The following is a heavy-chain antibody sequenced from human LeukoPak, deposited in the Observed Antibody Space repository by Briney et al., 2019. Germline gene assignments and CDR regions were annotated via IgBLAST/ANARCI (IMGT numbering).Heavy chain of an antibody. D-gene: IGHD3-22*01. J-gene: IGHJ4*02. CDR1: GGSISSYY. CDR3: ARLRSYYYDSTLDY. CDR2: IYYSGST. V-gene: IGHV4-59*08. Sequence: SETLSLTCTVSGGSISSYYWSWIRQPPGKGLEWIGYIYYSGSTNYNPSLKSRVTISVDTSKNQFSLKLSSVTAADTAVYYCARLRSYYYDSTLDYWGQRTLVTVSS.